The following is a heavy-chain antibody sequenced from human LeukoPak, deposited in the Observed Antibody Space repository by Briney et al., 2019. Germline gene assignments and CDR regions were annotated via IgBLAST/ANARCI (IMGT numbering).Heavy chain of an antibody. CDR1: GGSFSGYY. CDR2: INHSGST. Sequence: PSETLSLTCAVYGGSFSGYYWSWIRQPPGKGLEWIGEINHSGSTNYNPSLKSRVTISVDTSKTQFSLKLSSVTAADTAVYYCARSAGGIAARRSYMDVWGKGTTVTVSS. D-gene: IGHD6-6*01. V-gene: IGHV4-34*01. CDR3: ARSAGGIAARRSYMDV. J-gene: IGHJ6*03.